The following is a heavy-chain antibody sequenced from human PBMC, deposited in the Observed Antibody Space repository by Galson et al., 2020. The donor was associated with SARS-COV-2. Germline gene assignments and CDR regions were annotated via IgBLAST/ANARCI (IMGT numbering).Heavy chain of an antibody. CDR1: EFTASSNY. CDR2: IYSGGNT. Sequence: GESLKTSCAASEFTASSNYMSWLPQAPGKGLGWVSVIYSGGNTYYADSVKGRFTISRDNSKNTLYLQMNSLRAEDTAVYYCARDFEGIDWGQGTLVTVSS. V-gene: IGHV3-53*01. D-gene: IGHD1-26*01. J-gene: IGHJ4*02. CDR3: ARDFEGID.